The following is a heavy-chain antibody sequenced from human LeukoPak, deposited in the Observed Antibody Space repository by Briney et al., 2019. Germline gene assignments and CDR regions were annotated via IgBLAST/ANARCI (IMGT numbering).Heavy chain of an antibody. J-gene: IGHJ4*02. V-gene: IGHV3-49*04. Sequence: PGRSLRLSCTASGFTFGDYAMSWVRQAPGKGREWVGFIRSKAYGGTTEYAASVKGRFTISRDDSKSIAYLQMNSLKTEDTAVYYCTRDGIVGATTGFDYWGQGTLVTVSS. CDR2: IRSKAYGGTT. CDR3: TRDGIVGATTGFDY. CDR1: GFTFGDYA. D-gene: IGHD1-26*01.